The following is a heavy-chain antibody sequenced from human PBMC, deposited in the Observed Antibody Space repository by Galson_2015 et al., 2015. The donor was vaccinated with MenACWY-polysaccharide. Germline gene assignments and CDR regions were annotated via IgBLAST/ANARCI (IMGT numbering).Heavy chain of an antibody. CDR2: ISAYNGNI. CDR3: ARYCSSASCLDTDY. CDR1: GSTFTSFG. V-gene: IGHV1-18*01. D-gene: IGHD2-2*01. J-gene: IGHJ4*02. Sequence: SVKVSCKASGSTFTSFGISWVRQAPGQGLEWMGWISAYNGNINYAQKFQGRVTMTTDTSTSTAYMELRSLRSDDTAVYFCARYCSSASCLDTDYWGQGTLVTVSS.